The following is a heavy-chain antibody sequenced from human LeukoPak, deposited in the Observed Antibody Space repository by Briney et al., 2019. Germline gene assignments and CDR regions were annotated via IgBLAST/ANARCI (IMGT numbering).Heavy chain of an antibody. CDR2: ISSSGSTI. J-gene: IGHJ5*02. V-gene: IGHV3-48*03. CDR3: ARDRYDFWSGYSLNWFDP. D-gene: IGHD3-3*01. Sequence: GGSLRLSCAASGFTFSSYEMNWVRQAPGKGLEWVSYISSSGSTIYYADSVKGRFTISRDNAKNSLYLQMNSLRAEDTAVYYCARDRYDFWSGYSLNWFDPWGQGTLVTVSS. CDR1: GFTFSSYE.